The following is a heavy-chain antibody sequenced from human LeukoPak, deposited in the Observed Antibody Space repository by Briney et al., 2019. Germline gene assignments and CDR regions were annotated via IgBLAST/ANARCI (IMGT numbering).Heavy chain of an antibody. D-gene: IGHD2-2*01. J-gene: IGHJ4*02. Sequence: KPGESLKISCKGSGYSFTSYWIGWVRQMPGKGLEWMAIIYPGDSDTRYSPSFQGQVTISADKSISTAYLQWSSLKASDTAMYYCARQDCSSTSCQPGLYGYWGQGTLVTVSS. V-gene: IGHV5-51*01. CDR3: ARQDCSSTSCQPGLYGY. CDR1: GYSFTSYW. CDR2: IYPGDSDT.